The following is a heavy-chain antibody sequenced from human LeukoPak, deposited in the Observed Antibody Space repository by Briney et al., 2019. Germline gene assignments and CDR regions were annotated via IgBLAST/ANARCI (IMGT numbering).Heavy chain of an antibody. J-gene: IGHJ4*02. CDR2: ISGSGGST. CDR1: GFTFSSYA. D-gene: IGHD2/OR15-2a*01. V-gene: IGHV3-23*01. Sequence: GGSLRLSCAASGFTFSSYAMSWVRQAPGKGLEWVSAISGSGGSTYYADSVKGRFTISRDNSKNTLFLQVNSLRAEDTAVYYCARVGATTVDYWGQGTLVTVSS. CDR3: ARVGATTVDY.